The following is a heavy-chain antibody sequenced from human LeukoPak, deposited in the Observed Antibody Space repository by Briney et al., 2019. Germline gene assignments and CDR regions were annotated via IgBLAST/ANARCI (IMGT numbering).Heavy chain of an antibody. CDR1: GYTLTELS. CDR2: FDPEDGET. J-gene: IGHJ3*02. Sequence: ASVKVSCKVSGYTLTELSMHWVRQAPGKGLEWMGGFDPEDGETIYAQKFQGRVTMTEDTSTDTAYMELSSLRSEDTAVYYYATDIAPYNWNGDAFDIWGQGTMVTVSS. D-gene: IGHD1-20*01. V-gene: IGHV1-24*01. CDR3: ATDIAPYNWNGDAFDI.